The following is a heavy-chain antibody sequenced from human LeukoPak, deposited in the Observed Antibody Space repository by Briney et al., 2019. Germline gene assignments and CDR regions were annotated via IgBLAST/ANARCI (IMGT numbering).Heavy chain of an antibody. CDR2: FSSSSSYI. J-gene: IGHJ6*02. CDR1: GFTFSSYS. D-gene: IGHD2-15*01. V-gene: IGHV3-21*01. CDR3: ARDGVASDYYYYGMDV. Sequence: GGSLRLSCAASGFTFSSYSMNWVRQAPGKGLEWVSSFSSSSSYIYYADSVKGRFTISRDNAKNSLYLQMNSLRAEDTAVYYCARDGVASDYYYYGMDVWGQGTTVTVSS.